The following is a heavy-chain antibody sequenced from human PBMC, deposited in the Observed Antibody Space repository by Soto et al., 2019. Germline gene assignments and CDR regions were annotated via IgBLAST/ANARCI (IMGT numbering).Heavy chain of an antibody. CDR2: ISGNGGST. V-gene: IGHV3-64*02. Sequence: ESGEGLVQPGGSLRLSCAASGFSFSSYAMHWVRQAPGKGLEYVSGISGNGGSTYYGDSVKGRFTISRDNSKNTVYLQMGSLRGEDMAVYYCARDGASSGWFLEYWGQGALVSVSS. CDR3: ARDGASSGWFLEY. CDR1: GFSFSSYA. D-gene: IGHD6-19*01. J-gene: IGHJ4*02.